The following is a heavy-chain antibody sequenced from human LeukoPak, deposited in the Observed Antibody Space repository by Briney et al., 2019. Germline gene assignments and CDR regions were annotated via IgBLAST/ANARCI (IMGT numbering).Heavy chain of an antibody. CDR3: ARSISGTRSKFDC. V-gene: IGHV4-59*08. CDR1: GGSISSYD. Sequence: SETLSLTCTVSGGSISSYDWSWIGQPPGKGLEWIGYIYYGGRTNYNPSLKSRATMSIDTAKNHFSLNLTSVTAADTAVYYCARSISGTRSKFDCWGQGTLVTVSS. J-gene: IGHJ5*01. CDR2: IYYGGRT. D-gene: IGHD1-14*01.